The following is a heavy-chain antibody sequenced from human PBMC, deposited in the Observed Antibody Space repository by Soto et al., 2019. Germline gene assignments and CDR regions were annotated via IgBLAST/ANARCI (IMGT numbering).Heavy chain of an antibody. CDR3: AKETIAVAGIYYYYYMDV. D-gene: IGHD6-19*01. J-gene: IGHJ6*03. Sequence: EVQLVESGGGLVQPGRSLRLSCAASGFTFDDYAMHWVRQAPGKGLEWVSGISWNSGSIGYADSVKGRFTISRDNAKNSLYLQMNSLRAEDTALYYCAKETIAVAGIYYYYYMDVWGKGTTVTVSS. V-gene: IGHV3-9*01. CDR2: ISWNSGSI. CDR1: GFTFDDYA.